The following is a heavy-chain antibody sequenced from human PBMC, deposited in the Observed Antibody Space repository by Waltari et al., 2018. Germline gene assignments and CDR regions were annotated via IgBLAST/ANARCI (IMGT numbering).Heavy chain of an antibody. CDR1: GFTFSSYS. V-gene: IGHV3-21*01. J-gene: IGHJ4*02. Sequence: EVQLVESGGGLVKPGGSLRLSCAASGFTFSSYSMNWVRQAPGKGLEWVSSISSSSSYIYYADSVKGRFTISRDNAKNSLYLQMNSLRAEDTAVYYCARDVSGATCCDYWGQGTLVTVSS. CDR2: ISSSSSYI. CDR3: ARDVSGATCCDY. D-gene: IGHD1-26*01.